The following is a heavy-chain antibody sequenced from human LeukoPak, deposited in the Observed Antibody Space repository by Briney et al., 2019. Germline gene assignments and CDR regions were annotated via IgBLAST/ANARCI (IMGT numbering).Heavy chain of an antibody. V-gene: IGHV3-21*01. Sequence: GGSLRLSCAASGFTFSAYLMNWVRQAPGKGLEWVSSISSSSDYIYYVDSVKGRFTISRDNAKNSLFLQMNSLRAEDTAVYFCARGNIKFDYWGRGTLVTVSS. CDR3: ARGNIKFDY. CDR1: GFTFSAYL. J-gene: IGHJ4*02. CDR2: ISSSSDYI.